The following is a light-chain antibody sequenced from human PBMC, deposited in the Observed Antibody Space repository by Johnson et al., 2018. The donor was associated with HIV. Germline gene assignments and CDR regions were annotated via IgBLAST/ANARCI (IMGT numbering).Light chain of an antibody. V-gene: IGLV1-51*01. CDR3: GTWDSSLSAYV. J-gene: IGLJ1*01. CDR1: SSNIGNNY. Sequence: QSVLTQPPSVSAAPGQKVTISCSGSSSNIGNNYVSWYQQFPGTAPKLLIYDNNKRPSGIPDRISGSKSGTSATLGITGLQTGDEADYYCGTWDSSLSAYVFGTGTKVT. CDR2: DNN.